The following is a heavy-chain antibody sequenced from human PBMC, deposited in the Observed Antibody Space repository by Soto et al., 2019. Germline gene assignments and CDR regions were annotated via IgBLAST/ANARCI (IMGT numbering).Heavy chain of an antibody. CDR2: INHRVSI. CDR1: GGSFSGYY. D-gene: IGHD6-25*01. J-gene: IGHJ6*01. Sequence: QVQLQQWGAGLLKPSETLSLNCAVYGGSFSGYYWSWIRQPPGKGPEWIGEINHRVSINYNPSLKSRVTIFADTSKHQFSLKLKSVSAAATAVFSCVRCSTMRISAASGMDSYYHGLDVWGQGTAVTVSS. V-gene: IGHV4-34*01. CDR3: VRCSTMRISAASGMDSYYHGLDV.